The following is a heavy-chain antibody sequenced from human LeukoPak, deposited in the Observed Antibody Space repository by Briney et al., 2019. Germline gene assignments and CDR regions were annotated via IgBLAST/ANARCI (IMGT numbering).Heavy chain of an antibody. J-gene: IGHJ4*02. Sequence: PGGSLRLSCAASGFTFSSYAMSWVRQAPGKGLEWVSAISGSGGSTYYADSVKGRFTISRDNSKNTLYLQMNSLRAEDTAVYYCAKDSRGYSYGYLDYWGQGTLVTVSS. CDR2: ISGSGGST. CDR1: GFTFSSYA. V-gene: IGHV3-23*01. D-gene: IGHD5-18*01. CDR3: AKDSRGYSYGYLDY.